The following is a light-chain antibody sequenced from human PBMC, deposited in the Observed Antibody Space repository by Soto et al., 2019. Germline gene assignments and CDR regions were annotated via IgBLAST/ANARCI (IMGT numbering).Light chain of an antibody. CDR3: AAWEDSLNGVV. CDR2: SNN. Sequence: QSVLTQPPSASGTPGQRVTISCSGSSSNIGSYTVNWYQQLPGTAPKLLIYSNNQRPSGLPDRFSGSKSGTSVSLAISGLQSEDEADYYCAAWEDSLNGVVFGGGTKLTVL. J-gene: IGLJ2*01. V-gene: IGLV1-44*01. CDR1: SSNIGSYT.